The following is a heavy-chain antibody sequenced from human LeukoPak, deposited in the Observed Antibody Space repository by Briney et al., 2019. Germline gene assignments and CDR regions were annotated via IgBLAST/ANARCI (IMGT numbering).Heavy chain of an antibody. CDR3: ARHRTYGSGTIALVRYYYGMDV. J-gene: IGHJ6*02. D-gene: IGHD3-10*01. Sequence: SETLSLTCAVYGGSFRGYYWSWIRQPPGKGLEWIGEINHSGSTNYNPSLKSRVTISVDTSKNQFSLKLSSVTAADTAVYYCARHRTYGSGTIALVRYYYGMDVWGQGTTVTVSS. CDR1: GGSFRGYY. V-gene: IGHV4-34*01. CDR2: INHSGST.